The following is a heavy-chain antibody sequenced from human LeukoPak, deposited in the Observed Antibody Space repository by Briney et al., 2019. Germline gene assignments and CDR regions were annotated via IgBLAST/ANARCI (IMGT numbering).Heavy chain of an antibody. Sequence: GGSLRLSCAASGFTFSSYAMHWVRQAPGEGLEWVAVISYDGSNKYYADSVKGRFTISRDNSKNTLYLQMNSLRAEDTAVYYCARAPQLWLLADYWGQGTLDTVSS. V-gene: IGHV3-30-3*01. D-gene: IGHD5-18*01. J-gene: IGHJ4*02. CDR2: ISYDGSNK. CDR1: GFTFSSYA. CDR3: ARAPQLWLLADY.